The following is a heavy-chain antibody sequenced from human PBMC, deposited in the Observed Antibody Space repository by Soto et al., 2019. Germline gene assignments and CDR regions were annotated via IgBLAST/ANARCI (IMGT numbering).Heavy chain of an antibody. V-gene: IGHV1-69*06. CDR3: ASRLGYSSGRYFCFDY. Sequence: QVQLVQSGAEVKKPGSSVKVSCKASGGTFSSYAISWVRQAPGQGLEWMGGIIPIFGTANYAQKFQGRVTITADKSTSTAYMELSSLRSEDTAVYYCASRLGYSSGRYFCFDYWGQGNLVTVSS. J-gene: IGHJ4*02. CDR1: GGTFSSYA. D-gene: IGHD6-19*01. CDR2: IIPIFGTA.